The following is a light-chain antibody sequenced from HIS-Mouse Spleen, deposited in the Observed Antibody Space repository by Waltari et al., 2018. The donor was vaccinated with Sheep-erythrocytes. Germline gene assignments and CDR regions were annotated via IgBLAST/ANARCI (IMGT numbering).Light chain of an antibody. V-gene: IGKV4-1*01. CDR2: WAS. Sequence: DIVMTQSPDSLAVSLGERATINCKSSQSVLYSSNNKNYLAGYQQKPGQPPKLLIYWASTRESGVPDRFSGSGSGTDFTLTISSLQAEDVAVYYCQQYYSTLTFGQGTKVEIK. CDR1: QSVLYSSNNKNY. CDR3: QQYYSTLT. J-gene: IGKJ1*01.